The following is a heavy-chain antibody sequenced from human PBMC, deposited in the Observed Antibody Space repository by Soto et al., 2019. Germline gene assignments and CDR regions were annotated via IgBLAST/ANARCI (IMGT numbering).Heavy chain of an antibody. CDR1: GGSFSGYY. D-gene: IGHD5-12*01. CDR3: ARKGVATIIWWNWFDP. V-gene: IGHV4-34*01. J-gene: IGHJ5*02. Sequence: SETLSLTCAVYGGSFSGYYWSWIRQPPGKGLEWIGEINHSGSTNYNPSLKSRVTISVDTSKNQFSLKLSSVTAADTVVYYCARKGVATIIWWNWFDPWGQGTLVTVSS. CDR2: INHSGST.